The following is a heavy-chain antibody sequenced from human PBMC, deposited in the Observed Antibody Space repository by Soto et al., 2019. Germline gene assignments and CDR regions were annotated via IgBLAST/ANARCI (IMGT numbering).Heavy chain of an antibody. V-gene: IGHV3-23*01. D-gene: IGHD6-19*01. CDR3: AKADGQQWLLPHLET. CDR2: ISCCGGTA. Sequence: EVQLLESGGGLVRPGESLRLSCAASGFNFNKYAMSWVRQAPGEGLEWVSGISCCGGTASYADSVKGRFTIARDDAKNTLYLDMNSLRVEDTAEYYCAKADGQQWLLPHLETWGRGTLVTV. J-gene: IGHJ5*02. CDR1: GFNFNKYA.